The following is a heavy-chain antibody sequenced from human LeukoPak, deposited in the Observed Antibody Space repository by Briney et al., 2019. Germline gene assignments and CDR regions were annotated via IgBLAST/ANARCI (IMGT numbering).Heavy chain of an antibody. CDR3: AKNLVAGDY. D-gene: IGHD2-15*01. CDR2: ISYDGSNK. CDR1: GFTFSSYG. J-gene: IGHJ4*02. V-gene: IGHV3-30*18. Sequence: GGSLRLSCAASGFTFSSYGMHSVRQAPGKGLEWVAVISYDGSNKYYADSVKGRFTISRDNSKNTLYLQMNSLRAEDTAVYYCAKNLVAGDYWGQGTLVTVSS.